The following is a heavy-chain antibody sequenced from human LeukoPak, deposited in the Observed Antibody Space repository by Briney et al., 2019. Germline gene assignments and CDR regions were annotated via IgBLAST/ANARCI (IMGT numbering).Heavy chain of an antibody. D-gene: IGHD4-23*01. Sequence: SETLSLTCTVSGGSISSYYWSWIRQPPGKGLEWIGYIYYSGSTNYNPSLKGRVTMSVDTSKNQFSLKLTSVTAADTAVYYCATPDYGGDSGGEYFQHWGQGTLVTVSS. CDR1: GGSISSYY. CDR3: ATPDYGGDSGGEYFQH. J-gene: IGHJ1*01. CDR2: IYYSGST. V-gene: IGHV4-59*01.